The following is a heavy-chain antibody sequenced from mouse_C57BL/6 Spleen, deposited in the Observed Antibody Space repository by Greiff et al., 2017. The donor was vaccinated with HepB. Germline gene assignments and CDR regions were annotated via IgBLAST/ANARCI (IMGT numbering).Heavy chain of an antibody. V-gene: IGHV1-55*01. Sequence: QVQLQQPGAELVKPGASVKMSCKASGYTFTRYWITWVKQRPGQGLEWIGDIYPGSGSTNYNEKFKSKATLTVDTSSSTAYMQLSSLTSEDSAVYYCARDYSNSAWFAYWGQGTLVTVSA. CDR2: IYPGSGST. CDR3: ARDYSNSAWFAY. CDR1: GYTFTRYW. D-gene: IGHD2-5*01. J-gene: IGHJ3*01.